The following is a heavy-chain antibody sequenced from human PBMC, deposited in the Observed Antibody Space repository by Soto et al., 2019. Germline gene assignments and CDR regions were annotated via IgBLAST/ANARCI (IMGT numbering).Heavy chain of an antibody. J-gene: IGHJ1*01. CDR3: TTDQLPRIAASGTGY. D-gene: IGHD6-13*01. V-gene: IGHV3-15*07. CDR1: GFTFSNAW. Sequence: EVQLVESGGGLVKPGGSLSLSCAASGFTFSNAWLNWVRQAPGKGLEWVGRIKSKTDGGTRDYAAPVKGRFTISRDDSRNTLFLNMNSLTIEETAVYYCTTDQLPRIAASGTGYWGQGTLVTVSS. CDR2: IKSKTDGGTR.